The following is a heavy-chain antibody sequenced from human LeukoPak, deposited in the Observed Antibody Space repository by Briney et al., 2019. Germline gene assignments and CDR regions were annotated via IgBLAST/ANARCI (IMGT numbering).Heavy chain of an antibody. D-gene: IGHD3-22*01. J-gene: IGHJ4*02. CDR1: GFTFRSFG. CDR2: TSYDGGSD. Sequence: PGGSLRLSCAASGFTFRSFGMHWVRQAPGKGLEWVAVTSYDGGSDYYADSVKGRFTISRDNSKNTLYLQMNSLRAEDTAVYYCARDLGWRSGYYSDYWGQGTPVTVSS. V-gene: IGHV3-33*01. CDR3: ARDLGWRSGYYSDY.